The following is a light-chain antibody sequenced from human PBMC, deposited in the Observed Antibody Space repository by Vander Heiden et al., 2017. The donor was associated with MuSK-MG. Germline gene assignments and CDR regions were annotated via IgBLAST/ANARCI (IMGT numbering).Light chain of an antibody. V-gene: IGLV3-25*03. Sequence: SYELTQPPSVSVSPGQTARITCSGDSLPKQYAYWYQQKPGQAPVLVIYKDSERPSGIPERFSGSSSGTTVTLTISGVQAEDEADYYCLSADSSDKVVFGGGTKVTVL. CDR1: SLPKQY. CDR3: LSADSSDKVV. J-gene: IGLJ2*01. CDR2: KDS.